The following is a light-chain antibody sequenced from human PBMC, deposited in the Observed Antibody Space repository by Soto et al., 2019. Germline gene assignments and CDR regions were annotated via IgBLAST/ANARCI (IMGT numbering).Light chain of an antibody. CDR1: PGIIRS. CDR3: QKVNSYPLN. CDR2: AAS. V-gene: IGKV1-9*01. J-gene: IGKJ4*01. Sequence: IPLTHSPFSLSASVLYTVTITCRSSPGIIRSLALYQQNPGRAPKLLIYAASTLYTGVPSRFSGSGYGTEFTLTISSLQPEDFATYYCQKVNSYPLNFGGGTKVDIK.